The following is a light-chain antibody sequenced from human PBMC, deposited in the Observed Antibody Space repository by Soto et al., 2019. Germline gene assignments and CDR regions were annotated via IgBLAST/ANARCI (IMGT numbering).Light chain of an antibody. CDR2: GAS. V-gene: IGKV3-15*01. CDR1: QSVGSN. CDR3: QQYNNWPRT. J-gene: IGKJ3*01. Sequence: EIVMTQSPATVSVSPGERASLSCRASQSVGSNLAWYQQSPGQAPRLLIYGASTRATGIPARFSGSGSGTEFTLTISPLQSEDFAVYFCQQYNNWPRTFGPGTKVDI.